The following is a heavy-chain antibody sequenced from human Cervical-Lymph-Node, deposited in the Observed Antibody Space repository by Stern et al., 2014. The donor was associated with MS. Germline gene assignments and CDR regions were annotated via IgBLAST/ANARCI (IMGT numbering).Heavy chain of an antibody. J-gene: IGHJ4*02. Sequence: QVQLVQSGGGVVQPGRSLRLSCAASGFTFNYYAMHWVRQAPGKGLEWVAMISYDGSKEYYGATVKGRFTISRDNSKNTLYLDIISLRPEDTALYYCARATLGSSWYFDRWGQGSQVIVSS. V-gene: IGHV3-30*03. CDR1: GFTFNYYA. D-gene: IGHD6-13*01. CDR3: ARATLGSSWYFDR. CDR2: ISYDGSKE.